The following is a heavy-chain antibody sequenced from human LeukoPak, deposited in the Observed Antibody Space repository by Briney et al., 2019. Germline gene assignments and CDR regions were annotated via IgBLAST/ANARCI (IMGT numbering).Heavy chain of an antibody. J-gene: IGHJ4*02. CDR1: EFSVGSNY. Sequence: GGSLRLSCAASEFSVGSNYMTWVRQAPGKGLEWVSLIYSGGSTCYADSVKGRFTIYRDNSKNTLYLQMNSLRAEDTAVYYCARGRDGVGDYWGQGTLVTVSS. V-gene: IGHV3-66*01. D-gene: IGHD4-17*01. CDR3: ARGRDGVGDY. CDR2: IYSGGST.